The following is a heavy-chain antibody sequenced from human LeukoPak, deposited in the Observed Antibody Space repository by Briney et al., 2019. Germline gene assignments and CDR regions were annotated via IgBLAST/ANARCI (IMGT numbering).Heavy chain of an antibody. D-gene: IGHD6-19*01. J-gene: IGHJ4*02. V-gene: IGHV5-51*01. Sequence: MSGASLQISCKCSGSTFTSYWIGWGRQLPGKGLEGMGIIYPGDSDTRYSPSFQGQVTILADKSISTAYLQWSSLKASDTAMYYCARRSSGWYQDYWGQGTLVTVSS. CDR1: GSTFTSYW. CDR2: IYPGDSDT. CDR3: ARRSSGWYQDY.